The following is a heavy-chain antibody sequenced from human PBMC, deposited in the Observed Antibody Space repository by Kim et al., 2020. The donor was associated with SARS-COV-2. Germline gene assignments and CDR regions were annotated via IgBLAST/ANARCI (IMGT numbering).Heavy chain of an antibody. CDR1: DTPSLAML. D-gene: IGHD3-9*01. Sequence: ASVKVPARLLDTPSLAMLCIGCARPPDKGLWMGWINAGNGNTKYSQKFQGRVTITRGTSASTAYMELSSLRSEDTAVYYCARDSYYDIFRYYYYYMDVWGKGTTVTVSS. V-gene: IGHV1-3*01. CDR2: INAGNGNT. CDR3: ARDSYYDIFRYYYYYMDV. J-gene: IGHJ6*03.